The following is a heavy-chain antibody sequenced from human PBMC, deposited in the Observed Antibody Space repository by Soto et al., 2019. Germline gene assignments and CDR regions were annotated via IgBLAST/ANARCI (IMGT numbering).Heavy chain of an antibody. D-gene: IGHD2-21*01. V-gene: IGHV4-61*01. CDR3: ARDFAYFDS. CDR2: VYHTGRT. Sequence: SETLSLTCTVSSGSFKSGIYSGIGIRQPPGKGLEWIGYVYHTGRTSHNPSLKSRVSISMDTSKNQFSLNLDSVTAADTAVYFCARDFAYFDSWGQGTLVTVSS. J-gene: IGHJ4*02. CDR1: SGSFKSGIYS.